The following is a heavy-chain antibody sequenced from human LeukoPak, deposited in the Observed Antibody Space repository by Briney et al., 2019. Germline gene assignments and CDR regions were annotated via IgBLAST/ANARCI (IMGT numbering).Heavy chain of an antibody. D-gene: IGHD5-18*01. J-gene: IGHJ4*02. CDR3: ARVADTAMEYYFDY. CDR1: RGTFSGYA. Sequence: ASVKVSCKASRGTFSGYAISWVRQAPGQGLEWMGRIIPIFGAANYAQKFQGRVTITTDESTSTAYMELSSLRSEDTAVYYCARVADTAMEYYFDYWGQGTLVTVSS. CDR2: IIPIFGAA. V-gene: IGHV1-69*05.